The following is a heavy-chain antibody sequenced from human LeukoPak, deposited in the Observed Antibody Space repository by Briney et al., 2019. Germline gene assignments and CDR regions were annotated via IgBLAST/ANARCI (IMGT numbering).Heavy chain of an antibody. CDR3: AKSTGYYYYYYMDA. Sequence: GRSLRLSSAASGLTFDDYAMHWVRQAPGMGLEWVSGISWNSGSIGYADSVKGRFTISRDNAKNSLYLQMNSLRAEDTALYYCAKSTGYYYYYYMDAWGKGTTVTISS. J-gene: IGHJ6*03. V-gene: IGHV3-9*01. CDR2: ISWNSGSI. CDR1: GLTFDDYA.